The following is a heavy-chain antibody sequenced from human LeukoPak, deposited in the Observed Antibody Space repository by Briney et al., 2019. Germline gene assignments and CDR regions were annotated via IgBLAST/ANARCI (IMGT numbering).Heavy chain of an antibody. D-gene: IGHD3-9*01. Sequence: PGGSLRLSCAASGFTFSSYGMSWVRQAPGKGLEWVSAISGSGGSTYYADSVKGRFTISRDNSKHTLYLQMNSLRAEDTAVYYCAKDELKLRYFDWLLYYFDYWGQGTLVTVSS. J-gene: IGHJ4*02. CDR2: ISGSGGST. V-gene: IGHV3-23*01. CDR1: GFTFSSYG. CDR3: AKDELKLRYFDWLLYYFDY.